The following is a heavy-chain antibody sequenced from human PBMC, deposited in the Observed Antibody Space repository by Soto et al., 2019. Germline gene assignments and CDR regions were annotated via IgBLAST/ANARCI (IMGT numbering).Heavy chain of an antibody. D-gene: IGHD3-22*01. CDR2: FDPEDGET. J-gene: IGHJ4*02. Sequence: ASVKVSCKVSGYTLTELSMHWVRQAPGKGLEWMGGFDPEDGETIYAQKFQGRVTMTEDTSTDAAYMELSSLRSEDTAVYYCAKDSYDSSGYTGVEYWGQGTLGTVSS. CDR3: AKDSYDSSGYTGVEY. CDR1: GYTLTELS. V-gene: IGHV1-24*01.